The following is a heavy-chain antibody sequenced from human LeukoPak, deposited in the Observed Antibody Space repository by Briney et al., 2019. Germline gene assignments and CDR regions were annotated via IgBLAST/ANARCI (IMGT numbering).Heavy chain of an antibody. CDR2: IFYSGST. CDR3: AALTGGRYLVATPFDF. V-gene: IGHV4-39*01. CDR1: GDSLDRTSTF. J-gene: IGHJ4*02. Sequence: SETLSLTCTVSGDSLDRTSTFWGWIRQPPGKGLEWIRSIFYSGSTHYNPALRSRLTMSVDTSKQQFSLKLSYLTAADTAVYYCAALTGGRYLVATPFDFWSQGSLVTVSS. D-gene: IGHD5-12*01.